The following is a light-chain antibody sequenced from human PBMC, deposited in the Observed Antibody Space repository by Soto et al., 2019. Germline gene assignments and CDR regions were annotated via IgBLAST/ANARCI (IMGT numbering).Light chain of an antibody. V-gene: IGLV1-40*01. CDR1: SSNIGAGYD. CDR2: GNS. J-gene: IGLJ1*01. CDR3: QSYDSSLRV. Sequence: QSALPQPPSVSGSPGQRVTISCTWSSSNIGAGYDVHWYQQLPGTDPKLLIYGNSNRPSGVPDRFSGSKSGTSASLAITGLQAEDEADYYCQSYDSSLRVFGTGTKVTVL.